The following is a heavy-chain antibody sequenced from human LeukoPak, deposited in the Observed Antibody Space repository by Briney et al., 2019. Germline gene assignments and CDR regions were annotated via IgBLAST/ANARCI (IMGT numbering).Heavy chain of an antibody. J-gene: IGHJ5*02. CDR2: ISWKSDSI. Sequence: SGGSLRLSCAASGFTFDDYAMHWVRQAPGKGLEWVSGISWKSDSIGYADSVKGRFTISRDNAKKSLYLLMNSLRAEDTALYYCAKGVTYHYDSGSVKWFDPWGQGTLVTVSS. CDR3: AKGVTYHYDSGSVKWFDP. CDR1: GFTFDDYA. D-gene: IGHD3-10*01. V-gene: IGHV3-9*01.